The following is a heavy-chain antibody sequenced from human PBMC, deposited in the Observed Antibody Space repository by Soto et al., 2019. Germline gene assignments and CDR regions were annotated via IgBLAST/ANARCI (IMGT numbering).Heavy chain of an antibody. CDR3: AKDIRGYSSSDSVY. V-gene: IGHV3-9*01. CDR1: GFTFDDYA. J-gene: IGHJ4*02. D-gene: IGHD6-6*01. CDR2: ISWNSGSI. Sequence: EVQLVESGGGLVQPGRSLRLSCAASGFTFDDYAMHWVRQAPGKGLEWVSGISWNSGSIGYADSVKGRFTISRDNAKNSLYLQMNSLGAEDTALYYCAKDIRGYSSSDSVYWGQGTLVTVSS.